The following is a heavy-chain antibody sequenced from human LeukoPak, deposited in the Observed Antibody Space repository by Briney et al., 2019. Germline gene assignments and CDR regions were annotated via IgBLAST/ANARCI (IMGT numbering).Heavy chain of an antibody. CDR2: IYYSGTT. CDR3: AREVDAAAAYNWFDP. V-gene: IGHV4-39*07. Sequence: GSLRLSCAASGFTFSSYAMSWIRQPPGKGLEWIGTIYYSGTTYYNPSLKSRVTISVDTSKNQFSLRLSSVTAADTAVYYCAREVDAAAAYNWFDPWGQGTLVTVSS. CDR1: GFTFSSYA. D-gene: IGHD2-2*01. J-gene: IGHJ5*02.